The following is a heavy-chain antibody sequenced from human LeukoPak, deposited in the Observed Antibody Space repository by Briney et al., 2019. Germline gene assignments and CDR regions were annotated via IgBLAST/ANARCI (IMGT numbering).Heavy chain of an antibody. J-gene: IGHJ4*02. CDR1: GFTFSSYA. CDR3: ARDYYGSGSGIDY. CDR2: ISYDGSNK. Sequence: PGGSLRLSCAASGFTFSSYAMHWVRQAPGKGLEWVAVISYDGSNKHYADSVKGRFTISRDNSKNTLYLQMNSLRAEDTAVYYCARDYYGSGSGIDYWGQGTLVTVSS. V-gene: IGHV3-30-3*01. D-gene: IGHD3-10*01.